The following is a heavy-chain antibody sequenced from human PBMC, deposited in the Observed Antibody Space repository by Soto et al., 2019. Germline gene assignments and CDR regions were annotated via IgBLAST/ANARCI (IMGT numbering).Heavy chain of an antibody. Sequence: GGSLRLSCAASGFTFSNAWMNWVRQAPGKGLEWVGRIKSKTDGGTTDYAAPVKGRFTISRDDSKNTLYLQMNSLKTEDTAVYYCTTDEGEMNLYYYDSSGYYYSYWGQGTLVTVSS. CDR2: IKSKTDGGTT. CDR3: TTDEGEMNLYYYDSSGYYYSY. V-gene: IGHV3-15*07. CDR1: GFTFSNAW. J-gene: IGHJ4*02. D-gene: IGHD3-22*01.